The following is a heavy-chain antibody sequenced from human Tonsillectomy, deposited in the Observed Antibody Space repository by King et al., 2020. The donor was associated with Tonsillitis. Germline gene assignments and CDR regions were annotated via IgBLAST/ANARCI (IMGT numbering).Heavy chain of an antibody. CDR2: VYNSGSS. D-gene: IGHD3-16*02. V-gene: IGHV4-59*01. CDR1: GGSISNYY. CDR3: ARDFIDRWYFDL. Sequence: VQLQESGPGLVRPSETLSLTCTVSGGSISNYYWSWIRQPPGKGLEWIGYVYNSGSSYYNPSLKSRVTMSVDTSKNQISLKLSSVTAADTAMYFCARDFIDRWYFDLWGRGTLVTVSS. J-gene: IGHJ2*01.